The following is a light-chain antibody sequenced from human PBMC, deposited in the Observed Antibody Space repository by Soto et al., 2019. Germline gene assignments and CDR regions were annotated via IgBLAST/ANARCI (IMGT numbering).Light chain of an antibody. CDR3: QQYENLPS. Sequence: DIQMTQSPSSLSASVGDRVTITCQASQDINIYLNWYQQKPGKAPELLIYEASNLQTGVPSRFSGRGSGTDFTFTISSLQPEDMGTYYCQQYENLPSFGQGTKLEIK. J-gene: IGKJ2*01. CDR1: QDINIY. V-gene: IGKV1-33*01. CDR2: EAS.